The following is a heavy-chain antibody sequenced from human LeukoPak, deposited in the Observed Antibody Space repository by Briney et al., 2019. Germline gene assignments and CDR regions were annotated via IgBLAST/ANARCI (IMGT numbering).Heavy chain of an antibody. D-gene: IGHD3-3*01. CDR2: IYHTGST. Sequence: SETLSLTCTVSGASISRSGHYWGWIRQPPGKGLEWIGYIYHTGSTYYNPSLKSRVTVSVDRSKNHFSLKLTSVTAADTAVYYCARLKPVEYSDFWSGFFDYWGQGTLVTVSS. V-gene: IGHV4-30-2*01. CDR1: GASISRSGHY. J-gene: IGHJ4*02. CDR3: ARLKPVEYSDFWSGFFDY.